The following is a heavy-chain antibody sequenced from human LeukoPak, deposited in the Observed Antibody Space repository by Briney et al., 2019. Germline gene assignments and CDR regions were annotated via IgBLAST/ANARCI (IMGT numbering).Heavy chain of an antibody. J-gene: IGHJ4*02. CDR1: GFTVSSNY. D-gene: IGHD3-22*01. CDR3: ATETYYYDSSGYYYLDY. V-gene: IGHV3-66*01. CDR2: IYSGGST. Sequence: PGGSLRLSCAASGFTVSSNYMSWVRQAPGKGLEWVSVIYSGGSTYYADSVKGRFTISRDNSKNTLYLQMNSLRAEDTAVYYCATETYYYDSSGYYYLDYWGQGTLVTVSS.